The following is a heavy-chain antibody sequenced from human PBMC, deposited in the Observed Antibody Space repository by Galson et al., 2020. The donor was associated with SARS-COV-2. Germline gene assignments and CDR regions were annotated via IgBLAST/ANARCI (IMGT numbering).Heavy chain of an antibody. CDR2: ISSSRSYT. V-gene: IGHV3-11*06. CDR3: ARDLKPVEGPAATFYYYCGMDV. J-gene: IGHJ6*02. Sequence: PGGSLRLSCAASGFTFSDYYMSWIRQAPGPGLEWVSYISSSRSYTNYAASAKGRFTISRDNAKNSLYLQMNSLRAEDTAVYYCARDLKPVEGPAATFYYYCGMDVGGQGTTVYVSS. D-gene: IGHD2-2*01. CDR1: GFTFSDYY.